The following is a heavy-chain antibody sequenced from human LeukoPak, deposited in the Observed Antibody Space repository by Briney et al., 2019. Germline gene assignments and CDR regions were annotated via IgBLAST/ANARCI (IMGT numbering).Heavy chain of an antibody. J-gene: IGHJ6*03. V-gene: IGHV1-69*05. CDR1: GGTFSSYA. CDR2: IIPIFGTA. D-gene: IGHD3-3*01. CDR3: ARGRPGGSGYYTEDYYYYYMGV. Sequence: SVKVSCKASGGTFSSYAISWVRQAPGQGLEWMGGIIPIFGTANYAQKFQGRVTITTDESTSTAYMELSSLRSEDTAVYYCARGRPGGSGYYTEDYYYYYMGVWGKGTTVTVSS.